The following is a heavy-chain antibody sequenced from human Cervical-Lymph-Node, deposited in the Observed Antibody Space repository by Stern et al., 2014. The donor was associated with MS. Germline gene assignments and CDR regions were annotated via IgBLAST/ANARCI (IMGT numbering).Heavy chain of an antibody. CDR1: GYTFTSYY. D-gene: IGHD3-10*01. CDR3: ARGVRPMVRGVTNWFDP. V-gene: IGHV1-46*01. CDR2: INPSGGST. Sequence: QVQLVQSGAEVKKPGASVKVSCKASGYTFTSYYMHWVRQAPGQGLEWMGIINPSGGSTSYAQKFQGRVTMTRDTSTSTVYMELSSLRSEDTAVYYCARGVRPMVRGVTNWFDPWGQGTLVTVSS. J-gene: IGHJ5*02.